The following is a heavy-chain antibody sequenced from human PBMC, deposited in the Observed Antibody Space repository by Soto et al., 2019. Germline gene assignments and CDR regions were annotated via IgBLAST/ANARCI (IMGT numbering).Heavy chain of an antibody. CDR3: ARFLGGTASADAFDI. D-gene: IGHD2-15*01. CDR2: IYPGDSDT. V-gene: IGHV5-51*01. Sequence: GESLKISCKGSGYSFTSYWIGWVRQMPGKGLEWMGIIYPGDSDTRYSPSFQGQVTISADKSISTAYLQWSSLKASDTAMYYCARFLGGTASADAFDIWGQGTMVTVSS. CDR1: GYSFTSYW. J-gene: IGHJ3*02.